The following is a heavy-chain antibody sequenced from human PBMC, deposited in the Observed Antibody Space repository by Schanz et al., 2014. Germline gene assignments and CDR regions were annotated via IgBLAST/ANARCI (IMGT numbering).Heavy chain of an antibody. CDR3: AKGRFGELSAFDI. CDR1: GFTFSDYW. J-gene: IGHJ3*02. Sequence: EVQLVESGGGLVQPGGSLRLSCTASGFTFSDYWMSWVRQAPGKGPEWVSAISGSGGSTYYADSVKGRFTISRDNSKNTLYLQMNSLRAEDTAVYYCAKGRFGELSAFDIWGQGTMXTVSS. D-gene: IGHD3-10*01. V-gene: IGHV3-23*04. CDR2: ISGSGGST.